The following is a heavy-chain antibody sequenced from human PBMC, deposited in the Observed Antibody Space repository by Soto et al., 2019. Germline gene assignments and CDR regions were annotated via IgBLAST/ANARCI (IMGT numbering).Heavy chain of an antibody. J-gene: IGHJ4*02. CDR3: AIGGNGYDYDY. CDR1: SGSLSSDTW. CDR2: IYYSGIT. D-gene: IGHD5-12*01. V-gene: IGHV4-4*02. Sequence: HVQLQESGPGLVKTSGSLSLTCAVSSGSLSSDTWWPWVRQPPGKGLEWIGEIYYSGITKYNPSLKSRVTMSIDKSRNQFSLNLSSVTAADTAVYYCAIGGNGYDYDYWGQGTLVTVSS.